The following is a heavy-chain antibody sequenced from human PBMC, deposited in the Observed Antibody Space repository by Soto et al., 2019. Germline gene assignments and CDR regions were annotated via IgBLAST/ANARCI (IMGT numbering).Heavy chain of an antibody. J-gene: IGHJ4*02. V-gene: IGHV1-18*01. CDR1: GYTFTSYG. Sequence: QVPLVQSGAEVKKPGASVKVSCKASGYTFTSYGITWVRQAPGQGLEWMGWISAHNGNTDYAQKLQGRVIVTRDTSTSTAYMELTSLISDDTAVYYCARGRYGHYWGQGALVTVSS. D-gene: IGHD1-1*01. CDR2: ISAHNGNT. CDR3: ARGRYGHY.